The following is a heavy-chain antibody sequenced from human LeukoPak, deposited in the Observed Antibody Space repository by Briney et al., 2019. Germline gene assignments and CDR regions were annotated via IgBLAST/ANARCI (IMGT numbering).Heavy chain of an antibody. CDR3: ARVELVVLFNWFNP. D-gene: IGHD2-2*01. CDR1: GGSFSGYY. Sequence: SETLSLTCAVYGGSFSGYYWSWIRQPPGKGLEWIGEINHSGSTNYNPSLKSRVTISGDTSKNQFSLKLSSLTAADTAVYYCARVELVVLFNWFNPWGQGTLVTVSS. CDR2: INHSGST. V-gene: IGHV4-34*01. J-gene: IGHJ5*02.